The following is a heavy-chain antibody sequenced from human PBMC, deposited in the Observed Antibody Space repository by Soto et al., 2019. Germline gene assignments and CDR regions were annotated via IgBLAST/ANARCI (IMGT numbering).Heavy chain of an antibody. V-gene: IGHV1-46*01. Sequence: ASVKVSCKASGYTFTSYYMHWVRQAPGQGLEWMGIINPSGGSTSYAQKFQGRVTMTRDTSTSTVYMELRSLRSEDTAVYYCARDRAAAGTSNAFDIWGQGTMVTVSS. D-gene: IGHD6-13*01. CDR3: ARDRAAAGTSNAFDI. CDR1: GYTFTSYY. J-gene: IGHJ3*02. CDR2: INPSGGST.